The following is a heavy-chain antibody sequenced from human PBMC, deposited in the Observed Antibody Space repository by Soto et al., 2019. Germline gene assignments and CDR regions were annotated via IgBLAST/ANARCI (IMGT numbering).Heavy chain of an antibody. CDR3: ARGGEGYGSGSYSDP. CDR1: GFTFSSYG. D-gene: IGHD3-10*01. CDR2: IWYDGSNK. V-gene: IGHV3-33*01. Sequence: QVQLVESGGGVVQPGRSLRLSCAASGFTFSSYGMHWVRQAPGKGLEWVAVIWYDGSNKYYADSVKGRFTISRDNSKNTLYLEMNSLRAEDTAVYYCARGGEGYGSGSYSDPWGQGTLVTVSS. J-gene: IGHJ5*02.